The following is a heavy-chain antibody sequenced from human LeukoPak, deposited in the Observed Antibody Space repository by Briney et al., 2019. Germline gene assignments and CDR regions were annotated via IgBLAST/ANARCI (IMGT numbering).Heavy chain of an antibody. Sequence: GGSLRLSCAASGFTFSSYAMSWVRQAPGKGLEWVSAISGSGGSTYYADSVKGRFTISRDNSKNTLYLQMNSLRAEDTAVYYCAKDLYYDTLYYFDYWAREPWSPSPQ. J-gene: IGHJ4*02. CDR1: GFTFSSYA. V-gene: IGHV3-23*01. D-gene: IGHD3-22*01. CDR2: ISGSGGST. CDR3: AKDLYYDTLYYFDY.